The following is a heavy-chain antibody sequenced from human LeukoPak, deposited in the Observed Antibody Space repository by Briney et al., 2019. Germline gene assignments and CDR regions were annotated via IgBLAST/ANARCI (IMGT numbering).Heavy chain of an antibody. V-gene: IGHV4-39*01. CDR2: IYYCGST. D-gene: IGHD3-10*01. Sequence: SETLSLTCTVSGGSISSSSYYWGWIRQPPGKGLEWIGSIYYCGSTYYNPSLKSRVTISVDTSKNQFSLKLSSVTAADTAVYYCARAFSVSAWFDPWGQGTLVTVSS. CDR3: ARAFSVSAWFDP. CDR1: GGSISSSSYY. J-gene: IGHJ5*02.